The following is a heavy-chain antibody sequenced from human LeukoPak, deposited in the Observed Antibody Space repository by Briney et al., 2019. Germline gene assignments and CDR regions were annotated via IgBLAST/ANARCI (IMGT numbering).Heavy chain of an antibody. V-gene: IGHV4-59*08. CDR1: GGSISSYY. J-gene: IGHJ4*02. CDR3: ARRGLDYYDSSGYDY. CDR2: IYYSGST. D-gene: IGHD3-22*01. Sequence: PSETLSLTCTVSGGSISSYYWSWIRQPPGKGLEWIGYIYYSGSTNYNPSLKSRVTISVDTSKNQFSLKLSSATAADTAVYYCARRGLDYYDSSGYDYWGQGTLVTVSS.